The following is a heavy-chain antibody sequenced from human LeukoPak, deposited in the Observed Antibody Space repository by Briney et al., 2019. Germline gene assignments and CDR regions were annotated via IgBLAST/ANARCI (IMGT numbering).Heavy chain of an antibody. V-gene: IGHV4-59*01. CDR2: IYYSGST. Sequence: SETLSLTCTVSGGSISSYYWSWIRQPPGKGLEWIGYIYYSGSTNYNPSLKSRVTISVDTSKNQFSLKLSSVTAADTAVYYCARTLVTYGSGSYIDYWGQGTLVTVSS. CDR1: GGSISSYY. D-gene: IGHD3-10*01. CDR3: ARTLVTYGSGSYIDY. J-gene: IGHJ4*02.